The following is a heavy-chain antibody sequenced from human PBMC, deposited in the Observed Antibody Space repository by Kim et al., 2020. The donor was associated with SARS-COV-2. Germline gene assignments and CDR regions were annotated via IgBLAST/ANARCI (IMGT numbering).Heavy chain of an antibody. CDR1: GGSISSGGYY. J-gene: IGHJ3*02. D-gene: IGHD3-9*01. CDR2: IYYSGST. Sequence: SETLSLTCTVSGGSISSGGYYWSWIRQHPGKGLEWIGYIYYSGSTYYNPSLKSRVTISVDTSKNKFSLKLSSVTAADTAVYYCARVRRDWLLSNDAFDIWGQGTMVTVSS. CDR3: ARVRRDWLLSNDAFDI. V-gene: IGHV4-31*03.